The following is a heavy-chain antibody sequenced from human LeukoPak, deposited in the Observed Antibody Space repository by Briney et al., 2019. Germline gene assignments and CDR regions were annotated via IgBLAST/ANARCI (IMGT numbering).Heavy chain of an antibody. CDR2: IYPGDSDT. Sequence: GESLKISCKCSGYSFTSYWIGWVRQMPGKGLEWMGIIYPGDSDTRYSPSFQGQVHISVDKSISTAYLQWSSLKASDTAMYYCARRRYYGSGNYFYVFDIWGQGTMVTVSS. CDR1: GYSFTSYW. D-gene: IGHD3-10*01. V-gene: IGHV5-51*01. CDR3: ARRRYYGSGNYFYVFDI. J-gene: IGHJ3*02.